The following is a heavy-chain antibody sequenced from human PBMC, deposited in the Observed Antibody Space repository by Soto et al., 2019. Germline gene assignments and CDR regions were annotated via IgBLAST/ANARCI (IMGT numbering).Heavy chain of an antibody. CDR3: ASDLVGASDSYGLDV. V-gene: IGHV3-33*01. Sequence: GGSLRLSCAASGFTFSNYGMHWVRQAPGKGLEWVAIIWHDGNDKYYADSVRGRFIISRDNSKNRLYLQMNSLRAEDTAVYYCASDLVGASDSYGLDVWGQGTPVTVSS. J-gene: IGHJ6*02. CDR1: GFTFSNYG. CDR2: IWHDGNDK. D-gene: IGHD1-26*01.